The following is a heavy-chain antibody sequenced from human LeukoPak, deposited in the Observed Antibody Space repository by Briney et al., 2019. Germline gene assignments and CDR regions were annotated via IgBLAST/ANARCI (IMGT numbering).Heavy chain of an antibody. J-gene: IGHJ3*02. D-gene: IGHD3-22*01. CDR2: IYYSGST. Sequence: SGTLSLTCTVSGGSISSYYWSWIRQPPGKGLEWIGYIYYSGSTNYNPSLKSRVTISVDTSKNQFSLKLSSVTAADTAVYYCASSSTMIVVVDAFDIWGQGTMVTVSS. CDR3: ASSSTMIVVVDAFDI. CDR1: GGSISSYY. V-gene: IGHV4-59*08.